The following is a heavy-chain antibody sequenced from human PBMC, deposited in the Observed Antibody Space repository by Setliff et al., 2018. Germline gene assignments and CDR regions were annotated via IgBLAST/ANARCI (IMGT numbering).Heavy chain of an antibody. V-gene: IGHV1-69*13. CDR3: AREGSGWYYDY. Sequence: GASVKVSCKASGGTFSSYAISWVRQAPGQGLEWMGGIIPIFGTANYAQKFQGRATITADESTSTAYMELSSLRSEDTAVYYCAREGSGWYYDYWGQGTLVTVSS. CDR2: IIPIFGTA. D-gene: IGHD6-19*01. J-gene: IGHJ4*02. CDR1: GGTFSSYA.